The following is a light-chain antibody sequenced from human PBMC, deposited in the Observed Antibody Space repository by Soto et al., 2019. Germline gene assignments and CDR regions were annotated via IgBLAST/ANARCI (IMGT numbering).Light chain of an antibody. J-gene: IGKJ2*01. Sequence: EIVLTQSPGTLSLSPGERATLSCRASQTVSSSYLAWYQQKPGQAPRFLIYGASKSATGIPDRFSGSGSGKYVTLTISRLEPEDFAVYDCQQYGSSPYTFGQGPKLEIK. CDR3: QQYGSSPYT. V-gene: IGKV3-20*01. CDR2: GAS. CDR1: QTVSSSY.